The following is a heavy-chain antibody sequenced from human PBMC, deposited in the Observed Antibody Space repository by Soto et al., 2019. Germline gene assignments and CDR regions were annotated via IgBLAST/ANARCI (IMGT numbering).Heavy chain of an antibody. CDR3: ARATYYYDRSGYLYYFDY. J-gene: IGHJ4*02. CDR1: GGSISTYY. D-gene: IGHD3-22*01. V-gene: IGHV4-59*01. CDR2: VYYSGST. Sequence: PSETLSLTCTVSGGSISTYYWSWIRQPSGKGLEWIGYVYYSGSTNYSPSLKSRVTTSVDTSKNQFSLKLTSVTAADTAVYYCARATYYYDRSGYLYYFDYWGQG.